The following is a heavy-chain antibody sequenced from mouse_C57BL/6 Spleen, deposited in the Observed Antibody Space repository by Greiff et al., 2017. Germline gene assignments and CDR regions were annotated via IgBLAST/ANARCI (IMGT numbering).Heavy chain of an antibody. CDR1: GYTFTSYW. D-gene: IGHD1-1*01. CDR3: ASLYGSSYEDAMDY. Sequence: VQLQQSGAELVKPGASVKLSCKASGYTFTSYWMHWVKQRPGRGLEWIGRIDPNSGGTKYNEKFKSKATLTVDKPSSTAYMQLSSLTSEDSAVYYCASLYGSSYEDAMDYWGQGTSVTVSS. CDR2: IDPNSGGT. V-gene: IGHV1-72*01. J-gene: IGHJ4*01.